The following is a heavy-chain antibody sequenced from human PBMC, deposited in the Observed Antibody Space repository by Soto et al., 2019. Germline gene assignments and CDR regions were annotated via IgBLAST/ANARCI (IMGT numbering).Heavy chain of an antibody. D-gene: IGHD1-26*01. Sequence: PSETLSLTCTVSGGSISSSNYYWAWIRQPPGKGLEWIGNIYYTEGTYYNPSLKSRVTISVDTPKNQVSLKLFSVTAADTALYYCVSAAKWELLFDYWGQGIQVTVSS. J-gene: IGHJ4*02. V-gene: IGHV4-39*01. CDR2: IYYTEGT. CDR3: VSAAKWELLFDY. CDR1: GGSISSSNYY.